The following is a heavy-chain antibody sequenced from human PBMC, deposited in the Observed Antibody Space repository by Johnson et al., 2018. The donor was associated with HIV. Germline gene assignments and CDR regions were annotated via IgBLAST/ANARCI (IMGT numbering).Heavy chain of an antibody. Sequence: VQLVESGGGLVQPGGSLRLSCAASGFTVSSNYMSWVRQTPGKGLEWVSVIYSGGSTYYADSGKGRFSISRDNSKNTLYLQMNRLRPEDTAVYYCARDRAIVVAYDAFDIWGQGTMVTVSS. CDR1: GFTVSSNY. CDR2: IYSGGST. D-gene: IGHD3-22*01. V-gene: IGHV3-66*01. CDR3: ARDRAIVVAYDAFDI. J-gene: IGHJ3*02.